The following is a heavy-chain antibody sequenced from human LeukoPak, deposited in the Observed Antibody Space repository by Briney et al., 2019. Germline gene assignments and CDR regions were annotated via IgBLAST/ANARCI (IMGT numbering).Heavy chain of an antibody. Sequence: ASVKVSCKASGYTFTDYYMNWVRQAPGQGLEWMGWINPNTGGTNYAQKFQGRVTMTRDTSISTAYMELSRLTSDDTAVYYCARWNIVVVPTARDYYYYMDVWGKGTTVTISS. CDR1: GYTFTDYY. V-gene: IGHV1-2*02. CDR3: ARWNIVVVPTARDYYYYMDV. J-gene: IGHJ6*03. CDR2: INPNTGGT. D-gene: IGHD2-2*01.